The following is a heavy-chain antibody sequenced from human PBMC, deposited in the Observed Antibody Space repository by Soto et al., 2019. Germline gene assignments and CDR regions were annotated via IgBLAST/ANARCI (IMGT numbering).Heavy chain of an antibody. Sequence: GESLKLSCKGSGYSFTRYWIGWVRQMPGKGLEWMGIIYPGDSDTRYSPSFQGQVTISADKSISTAYLQWSSLKASDTAMYYCARGDTMAGSSFDIWGQGTMVTVSS. D-gene: IGHD1-26*01. J-gene: IGHJ3*02. CDR1: GYSFTRYW. CDR3: ARGDTMAGSSFDI. V-gene: IGHV5-51*01. CDR2: IYPGDSDT.